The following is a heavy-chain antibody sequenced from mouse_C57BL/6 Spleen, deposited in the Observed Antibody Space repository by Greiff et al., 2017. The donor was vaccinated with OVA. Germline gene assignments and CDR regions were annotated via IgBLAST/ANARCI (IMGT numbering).Heavy chain of an antibody. Sequence: VQLQQSGPELVKPGASVKISCKASGYAFSSSWMNWVKQRPGKGLEWIGRIYPGDGDTNYNGKFKGKATLTADKSSSTAYMQLSSLTSEDAAVYVCARWDSNYGYFDVWGTGTTVTVSS. CDR3: ARWDSNYGYFDV. D-gene: IGHD2-5*01. V-gene: IGHV1-82*01. J-gene: IGHJ1*03. CDR2: IYPGDGDT. CDR1: GYAFSSSW.